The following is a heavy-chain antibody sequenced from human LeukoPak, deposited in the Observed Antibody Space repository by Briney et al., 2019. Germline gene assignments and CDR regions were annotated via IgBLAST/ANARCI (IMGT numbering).Heavy chain of an antibody. CDR2: IYYSGST. D-gene: IGHD6-19*01. V-gene: IGHV4-30-4*01. J-gene: IGHJ5*02. Sequence: SETLSLTCTVSGGSISSGDYYWSWIRQPPGKGLEWIGYIYYSGSTNYNPSLKSRVTISVDTSKNQFSLKLSSVTAADTAVYYCARVRQQWLVRGNWFDPWGQGTLVTVSS. CDR1: GGSISSGDYY. CDR3: ARVRQQWLVRGNWFDP.